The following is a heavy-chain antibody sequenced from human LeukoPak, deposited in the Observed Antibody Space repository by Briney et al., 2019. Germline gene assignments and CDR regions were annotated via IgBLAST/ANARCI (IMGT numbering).Heavy chain of an antibody. CDR2: INSGGST. CDR1: GFTVSSNY. CDR3: AKDDGLTGIDY. D-gene: IGHD7-27*01. V-gene: IGHV3-53*01. Sequence: GGSLRLSCAASGFTVSSNYMSWVRQAPGKGLEWVSVINSGGSTYYADSVKGRFTISRDNSKNTLYLQMNSLRAEDTAVYYCAKDDGLTGIDYWGQGSLVTVSS. J-gene: IGHJ4*02.